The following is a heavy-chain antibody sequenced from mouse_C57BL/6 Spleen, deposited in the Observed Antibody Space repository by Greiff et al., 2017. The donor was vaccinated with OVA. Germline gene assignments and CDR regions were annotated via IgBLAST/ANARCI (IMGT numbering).Heavy chain of an antibody. CDR1: GYSITSGYY. D-gene: IGHD4-1*01. CDR3: AREANWAAMDY. Sequence: VQLKESGPGLVKPSQSLSLTCSVTGYSITSGYYWNWIRQFPGNKLEWMGYISYDGSNNYNPSLKNRISITRDTSKNQFFLKLNSVTTEDTATYYCAREANWAAMDYWGQGTSVTVSS. CDR2: ISYDGSN. V-gene: IGHV3-6*01. J-gene: IGHJ4*01.